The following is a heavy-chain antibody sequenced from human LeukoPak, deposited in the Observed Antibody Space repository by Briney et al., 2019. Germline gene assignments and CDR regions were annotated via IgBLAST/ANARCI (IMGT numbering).Heavy chain of an antibody. CDR2: IYYSGST. CDR3: ARAQDDSSGYVY. CDR1: GGSINGYY. V-gene: IGHV4-59*01. Sequence: PAETLSLTCTVSGGSINGYYWSWIRQPPGKGLEWIGYIYYSGSTNYNPSLKSRVTISVDTSKNQFSLKLSSVTAADTAVYYCARAQDDSSGYVYWGQGTLVTVSS. J-gene: IGHJ4*02. D-gene: IGHD3-22*01.